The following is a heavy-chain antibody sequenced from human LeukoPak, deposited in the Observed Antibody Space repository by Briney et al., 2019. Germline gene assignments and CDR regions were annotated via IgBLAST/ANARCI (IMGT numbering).Heavy chain of an antibody. CDR2: IYYSGST. J-gene: IGHJ4*02. CDR3: ASLQIAARAFDY. Sequence: SETLSLTCTVYGGYISSYYWSWIRQPPGKGLEWIGYIYYSGSTNYNPSLQSRVTVSVDTSKNQFSLKLSSVTAADTAVYYCASLQIAARAFDYWGQGTLVTVSS. CDR1: GGYISSYY. V-gene: IGHV4-59*08. D-gene: IGHD6-6*01.